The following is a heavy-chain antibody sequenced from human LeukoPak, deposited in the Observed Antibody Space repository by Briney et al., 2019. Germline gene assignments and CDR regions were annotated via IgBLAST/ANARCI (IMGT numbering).Heavy chain of an antibody. V-gene: IGHV3-30*04. CDR1: GFTFSSYA. CDR2: ISYDGSNK. Sequence: PGGSLRLSCAASGFTFSSYAMHWVRQAPGKGLEWVAVISYDGSNKYYADSVKGRFTISRDNAKSSLYLQMDSLRDEDTAVYYCARDNLSPYWYFDLWGRGTLVTVSS. J-gene: IGHJ2*01. D-gene: IGHD1-14*01. CDR3: ARDNLSPYWYFDL.